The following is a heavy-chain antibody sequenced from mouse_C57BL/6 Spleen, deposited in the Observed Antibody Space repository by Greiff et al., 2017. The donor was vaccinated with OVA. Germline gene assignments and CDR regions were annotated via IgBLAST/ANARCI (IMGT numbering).Heavy chain of an antibody. CDR3: ARQADYSNPEWFAY. Sequence: EVKLQESGGDLVKPGGSLKLSCAASGFTFSSYGMSWVRQTPDKRLEWVATISSGGSYTYYPDSVKGRFTISRDNAKNTLYLLMSSLKSEDTAMYYCARQADYSNPEWFAYWGQGTLVTVSA. V-gene: IGHV5-6*01. CDR2: ISSGGSYT. D-gene: IGHD2-5*01. J-gene: IGHJ3*01. CDR1: GFTFSSYG.